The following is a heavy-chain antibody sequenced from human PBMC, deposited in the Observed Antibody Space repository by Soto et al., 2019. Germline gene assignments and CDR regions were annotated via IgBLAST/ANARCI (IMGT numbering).Heavy chain of an antibody. Sequence: QVQLVQSGAEVKKPGASVKVSCKASGYTFTSYGISWVRQAPGQGLEWMGWISAYNGNTNYAQKLQGRVTMTTDTSTSTAYMELRSLRSDDTAVYYWERDRGECSSTSCYSGWFDPWGQGTLVTVSS. V-gene: IGHV1-18*04. D-gene: IGHD2-2*01. J-gene: IGHJ5*02. CDR2: ISAYNGNT. CDR1: GYTFTSYG. CDR3: ERDRGECSSTSCYSGWFDP.